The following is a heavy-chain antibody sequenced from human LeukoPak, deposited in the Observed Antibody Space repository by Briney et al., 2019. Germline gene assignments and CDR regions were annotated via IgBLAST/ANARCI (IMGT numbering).Heavy chain of an antibody. CDR1: GYTFTSSD. J-gene: IGHJ4*02. V-gene: IGHV1-8*02. D-gene: IGHD3-22*01. Sequence: ASVKVSCKASGYTFTSSDINWVRQAPGQGFEWMGWINPASGNTGYAQKFQGRVALTRNTSITTAYMELTGLDSDDTAVYYCARDVSRGWFRFYWGQGTLVTVSS. CDR3: ARDVSRGWFRFY. CDR2: INPASGNT.